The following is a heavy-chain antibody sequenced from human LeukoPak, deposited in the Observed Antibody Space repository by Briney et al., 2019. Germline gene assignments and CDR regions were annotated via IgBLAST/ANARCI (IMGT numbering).Heavy chain of an antibody. CDR3: AKGGLRGGYSYAS. Sequence: GGSLRLSCASSGFTFSSSAMSWVRQAPGKGLEWVAAISDTGRLSYCADSVNGRFTISRDNSKNTLSLQMNSLRAADTAVYYCAKGGLRGGYSYASWGQGTLITVSS. J-gene: IGHJ5*02. V-gene: IGHV3-23*01. D-gene: IGHD5-24*01. CDR1: GFTFSSSA. CDR2: ISDTGRLS.